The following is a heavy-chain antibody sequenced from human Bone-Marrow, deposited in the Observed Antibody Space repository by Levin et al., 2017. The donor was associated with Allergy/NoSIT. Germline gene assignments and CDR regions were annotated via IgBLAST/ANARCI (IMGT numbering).Heavy chain of an antibody. V-gene: IGHV3-11*05. J-gene: IGHJ3*01. CDR3: ARDKLGGYSGYESFDAFDL. D-gene: IGHD5-12*01. CDR1: GFTFSDYY. Sequence: GGSLRLSCAASGFTFSDYYMSWIRQAPGEGLKWVSYISTSTSYTKYADSVKGRFTISRDNAKKSLYLQMNSLRGEDTAVYYCARDKLGGYSGYESFDAFDLWGQGTLVIVSS. CDR2: ISTSTSYT.